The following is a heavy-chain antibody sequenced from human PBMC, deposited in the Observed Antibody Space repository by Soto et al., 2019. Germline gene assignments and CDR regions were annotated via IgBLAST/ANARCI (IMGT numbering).Heavy chain of an antibody. CDR1: VFTSRFFN. V-gene: IGHV3-11*01. J-gene: IGHJ5*02. Sequence: HGGSPILSCPSFVFTSRFFNMSLILLAPCNALEWVSYISSSGSTIYYADSVKGRFTISRDNAKNSLYLQMNSPRAEDTAVYYCARGRYCSSTSCYSKPLLDPWGQGTLVTVSS. D-gene: IGHD2-2*01. CDR2: ISSSGSTI. CDR3: ARGRYCSSTSCYSKPLLDP.